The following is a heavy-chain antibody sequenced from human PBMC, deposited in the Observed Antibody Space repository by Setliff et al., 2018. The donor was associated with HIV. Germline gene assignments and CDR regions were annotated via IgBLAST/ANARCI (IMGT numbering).Heavy chain of an antibody. J-gene: IGHJ3*02. CDR3: ATQRDIVMVPGQGGFDI. CDR1: GYTFTSYD. V-gene: IGHV1-18*01. Sequence: ASVKVSCKASGYTFTSYDINWVRQATGQGLEWMGWMMPSSGNTIYAQKLQGRVIMTTDTSTSTAYMELRSLRSDDTAMYYCATQRDIVMVPGQGGFDIWAQGTMVTVSS. D-gene: IGHD2-2*01. CDR2: MMPSSGNT.